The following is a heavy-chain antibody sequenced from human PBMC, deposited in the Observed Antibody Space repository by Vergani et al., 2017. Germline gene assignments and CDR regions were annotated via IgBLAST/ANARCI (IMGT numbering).Heavy chain of an antibody. D-gene: IGHD6-19*01. CDR2: INHSGST. J-gene: IGHJ6*02. CDR3: ARGSGWYYYYGMDV. V-gene: IGHV4-34*02. CDR1: GGSFSGYY. Sequence: QVQLQQWGAGLLKPSETLSLTCAVYGGSFSGYYWSWIRQPPGKGLEWIGEINHSGSTNYNPSLKRRVTISVDTSKNPFSLKLSSVTAADTAVYYCARGSGWYYYYGMDVWGQGTTVTVSS.